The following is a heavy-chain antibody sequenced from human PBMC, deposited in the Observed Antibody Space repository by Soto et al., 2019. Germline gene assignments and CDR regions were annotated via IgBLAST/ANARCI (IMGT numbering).Heavy chain of an antibody. CDR1: GGSFSTLA. CDR3: AHPPLFDSGVCHAP. CDR2: IIPIFGTV. J-gene: IGHJ5*02. Sequence: SVKVSCKASGGSFSTLAIRWVRQARGQGLEWMGGIIPIFGTVNYAEKFRDRVTITADKSTTTVYMELSSLRAEDTAVYYCAHPPLFDSGVCHAPWGQGTVVTVSS. V-gene: IGHV1-69*06. D-gene: IGHD2-21*02.